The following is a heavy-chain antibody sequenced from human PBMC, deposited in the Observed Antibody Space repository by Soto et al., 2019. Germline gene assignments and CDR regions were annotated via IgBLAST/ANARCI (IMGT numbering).Heavy chain of an antibody. D-gene: IGHD3-10*01. J-gene: IGHJ6*02. Sequence: SETLSLTCTISGGSITSGGFYWTWIRQHPGRGLQWIGYIYYSGSTYYNPSLKSRVAISADTSKNKFSLKLSSVTAADTAVYYCARGNGYGSNYYYYGMDVWGQGTTVTVSS. CDR2: IYYSGST. CDR3: ARGNGYGSNYYYYGMDV. CDR1: GGSITSGGFY. V-gene: IGHV4-31*03.